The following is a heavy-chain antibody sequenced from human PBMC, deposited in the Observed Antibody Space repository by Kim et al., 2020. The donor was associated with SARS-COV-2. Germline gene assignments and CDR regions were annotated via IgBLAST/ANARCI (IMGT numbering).Heavy chain of an antibody. CDR3: AKAGYCSGGSCYSFDYYYCYGMDV. J-gene: IGHJ6*02. CDR1: GFTFDDYA. CDR2: ISWNSGSI. D-gene: IGHD2-15*01. Sequence: GGSLRLSCAASGFTFDDYAMHWVRQAPGKGLEWVSGISWNSGSIGYADSVKGRFTISRDNAKNSLYLQMNSLRAEDTALYYCAKAGYCSGGSCYSFDYYYCYGMDVWGQGTTVTVSS. V-gene: IGHV3-9*01.